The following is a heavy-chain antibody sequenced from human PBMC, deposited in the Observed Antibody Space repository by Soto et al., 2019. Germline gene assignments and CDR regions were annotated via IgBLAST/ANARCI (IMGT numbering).Heavy chain of an antibody. Sequence: ASVKVSCKASVYTFSSYGISGVRQAPRQELEWMGWVRAYNGNTNYVQKLQGRVTMTTDTSTSTAYMELRSLRYDDTAAYYCARRPRGYCSGGSCFRFDPWGQGTLVTVSS. CDR3: ARRPRGYCSGGSCFRFDP. CDR2: VRAYNGNT. V-gene: IGHV1-18*01. CDR1: VYTFSSYG. J-gene: IGHJ5*02. D-gene: IGHD2-15*01.